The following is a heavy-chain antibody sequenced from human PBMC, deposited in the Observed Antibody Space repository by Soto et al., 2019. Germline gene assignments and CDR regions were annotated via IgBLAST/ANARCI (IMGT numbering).Heavy chain of an antibody. CDR3: VKETSGNWEYMAD. V-gene: IGHV3-23*01. Sequence: EVQLLESGGGLVQPGGSLRLSCAGSGFSFGNYAMSWGRQAPGQGLEWVTSMTDSGDRTEYAYSVKGRFTVSRDNSKNMLYLQMTSLRTEDTAVYYCVKETSGNWEYMADWGRGTTVTVSS. D-gene: IGHD7-27*01. CDR2: MTDSGDRT. J-gene: IGHJ6*02. CDR1: GFSFGNYA.